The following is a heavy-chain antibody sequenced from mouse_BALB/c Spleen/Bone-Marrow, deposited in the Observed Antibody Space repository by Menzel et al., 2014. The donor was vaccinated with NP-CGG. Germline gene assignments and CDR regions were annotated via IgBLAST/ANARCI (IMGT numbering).Heavy chain of an antibody. V-gene: IGHV1-9*01. CDR1: GYTFSSYW. CDR3: ARSDGYYYAMDY. Sequence: VKVVESGAELMKPGASVKISCKATGYTFSSYWIEWVKQRPGHGLEWIGEILPGSGSTNYNEKFKGKATFTADTSSNTAYMQLSSLTSEDSAVYYCARSDGYYYAMDYWGQGTSVTVSS. J-gene: IGHJ4*01. CDR2: ILPGSGST. D-gene: IGHD2-3*01.